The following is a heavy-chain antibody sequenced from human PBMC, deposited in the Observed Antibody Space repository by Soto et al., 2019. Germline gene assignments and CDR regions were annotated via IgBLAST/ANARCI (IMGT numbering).Heavy chain of an antibody. CDR1: CGSVSSGSYY. V-gene: IGHV4-61*01. D-gene: IGHD6-13*01. CDR3: ARDQKAAAGPYYYYGMDV. J-gene: IGHJ6*02. Sequence: SETLSLTCTVSCGSVSSGSYYWSWIRQPPGKGLEWIGYIYYSGSTNYNPSLKSRVTISVDTSKNQFSLKLSSVTAADTAVYYCARDQKAAAGPYYYYGMDVWGQGTTVTVSS. CDR2: IYYSGST.